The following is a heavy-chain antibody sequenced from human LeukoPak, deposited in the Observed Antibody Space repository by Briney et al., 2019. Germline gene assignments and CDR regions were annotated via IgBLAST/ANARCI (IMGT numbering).Heavy chain of an antibody. V-gene: IGHV3-23*01. Sequence: GGSLRLSCAASGFSFSNYGINWVLQAPGKGLEWLSGITGNGATTYYADSVKGRFTISRDNSRNTVYLQMNSLRAEDTAVYYCANDLGWIQLNLGRGQGTLVTVSS. CDR2: ITGNGATT. CDR3: ANDLGWIQLNLG. J-gene: IGHJ4*02. CDR1: GFSFSNYG. D-gene: IGHD5-18*01.